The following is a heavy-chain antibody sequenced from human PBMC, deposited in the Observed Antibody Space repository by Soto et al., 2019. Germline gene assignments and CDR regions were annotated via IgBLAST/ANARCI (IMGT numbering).Heavy chain of an antibody. CDR1: GFTFSSYS. CDR2: ISSSSSYI. D-gene: IGHD2-15*01. J-gene: IGHJ4*02. V-gene: IGHV3-21*01. CDR3: ARDCSGGSCYSSLLFDY. Sequence: GGSLRLSCAASGFTFSSYSMNWVRQAPGKGLEWVSSISSSSSYIYYADSVKGRFTISRDNAKNSLYLQMNSLRAEDTAVYYCARDCSGGSCYSSLLFDYWGQGTLVTVSS.